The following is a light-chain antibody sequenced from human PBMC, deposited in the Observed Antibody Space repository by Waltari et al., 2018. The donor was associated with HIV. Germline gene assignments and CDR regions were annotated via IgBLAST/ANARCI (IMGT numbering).Light chain of an antibody. CDR3: QQSYTAPWT. J-gene: IGKJ1*01. Sequence: EIQMTQSPSSLSASEGDRVTITCRSSQSINTYLNWYQQKPGKAPKLLISAASTLQSGVPSRFGGSGSGTDFTLTIISLQPEDSATYFCQQSYTAPWTFGQGTKVEIK. CDR2: AAS. CDR1: QSINTY. V-gene: IGKV1-39*01.